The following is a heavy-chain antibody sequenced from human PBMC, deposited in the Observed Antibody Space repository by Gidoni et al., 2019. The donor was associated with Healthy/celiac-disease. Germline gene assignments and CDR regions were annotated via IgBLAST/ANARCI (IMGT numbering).Heavy chain of an antibody. Sequence: VQLVASGGGVVQPGRSLRLSCAASGFTFSRYAMHWVRQAPGKGLEWVAVISYDGSNKYYADSVKGRFTISRDNSKNTLYLQMNSLRAEDTAVYYCARDRRSSYDDSSGYFDYWGQGTLVTVSS. CDR3: ARDRRSSYDDSSGYFDY. CDR2: ISYDGSNK. J-gene: IGHJ4*02. CDR1: GFTFSRYA. V-gene: IGHV3-30-3*01. D-gene: IGHD3-22*01.